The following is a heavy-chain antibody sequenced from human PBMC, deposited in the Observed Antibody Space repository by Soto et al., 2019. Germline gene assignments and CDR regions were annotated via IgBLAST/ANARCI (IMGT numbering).Heavy chain of an antibody. CDR1: GFTFSDYA. D-gene: IGHD2-2*01. Sequence: EVLLLESGGGLVQPGGSLRLSCAASGFTFSDYAMSWVRQAPGKGLEWVSGISGSGGSPYYADSVKGRFTISRDNSKNTLYVQMSSLRAEATAVYYCAKHTPGATNFDYWGQGTLVTVSS. CDR2: ISGSGGSP. V-gene: IGHV3-23*01. CDR3: AKHTPGATNFDY. J-gene: IGHJ4*02.